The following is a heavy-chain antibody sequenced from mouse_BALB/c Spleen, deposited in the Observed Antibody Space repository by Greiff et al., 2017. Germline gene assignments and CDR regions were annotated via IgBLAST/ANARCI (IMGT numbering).Heavy chain of an antibody. Sequence: EVQRVESGGGLVQPGGSRKLSCAASGFTFSSFGMHWVRQAPEKGLEWVAYISSGSSTIYYADTVKGRFTISRDNPKNTLFLQMTSLRSEDTAMYYCARAPYGNYEGFAYWGQGTLVTVSA. D-gene: IGHD2-10*02. CDR2: ISSGSSTI. CDR3: ARAPYGNYEGFAY. V-gene: IGHV5-17*02. CDR1: GFTFSSFG. J-gene: IGHJ3*01.